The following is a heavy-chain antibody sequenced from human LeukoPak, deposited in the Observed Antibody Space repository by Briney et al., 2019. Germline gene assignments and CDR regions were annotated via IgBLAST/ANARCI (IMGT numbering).Heavy chain of an antibody. D-gene: IGHD3-10*02. CDR1: GGSISSSLYH. CDR2: IYYTGTT. CDR3: ASHSRFGDAKYVANWFDP. J-gene: IGHJ5*02. V-gene: IGHV4-39*07. Sequence: PSETLSLTCTVSGGSISSSLYHWGWIRQSPGKNLEWLGSIYYTGTTHYNPSLKSRVTISVDTSKNQFSLKLSSVTAADTAVYYCASHSRFGDAKYVANWFDPWGQGTLVTVSS.